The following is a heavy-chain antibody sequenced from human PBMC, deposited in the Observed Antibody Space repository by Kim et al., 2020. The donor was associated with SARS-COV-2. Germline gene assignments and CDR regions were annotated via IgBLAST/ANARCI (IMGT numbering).Heavy chain of an antibody. V-gene: IGHV4-34*01. Sequence: PPPKRRVTIAVDTAKNQFSLKLSSVTAADTAVYYCARGRLRRKGDAFDIWGQGTMVTVSS. D-gene: IGHD5-12*01. CDR3: ARGRLRRKGDAFDI. J-gene: IGHJ3*02.